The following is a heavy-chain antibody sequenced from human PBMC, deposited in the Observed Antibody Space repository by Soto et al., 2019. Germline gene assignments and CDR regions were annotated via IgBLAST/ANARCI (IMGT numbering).Heavy chain of an antibody. V-gene: IGHV1-24*01. CDR1: GYTLTELS. D-gene: IGHD3-10*01. J-gene: IGHJ6*02. CDR2: FDPEDGET. Sequence: GASVKVSCKVSGYTLTELSMHWVRQAPGKGLEWMGGFDPEDGETIYAQKFQGRVTMTEDTSTDTAYMELSSLRSEDTAVYYCATVYYGSGGYYYYGMDVWGQGTTVTVSS. CDR3: ATVYYGSGGYYYYGMDV.